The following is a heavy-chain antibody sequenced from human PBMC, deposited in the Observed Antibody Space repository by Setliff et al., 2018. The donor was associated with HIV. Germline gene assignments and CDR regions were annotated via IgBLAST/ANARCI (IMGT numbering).Heavy chain of an antibody. D-gene: IGHD3-22*01. CDR2: IYIGST. CDR1: GGSISSYY. J-gene: IGHJ3*01. CDR3: ARGDTYYHDSSGYVKSALDCFDV. V-gene: IGHV4-4*08. Sequence: SETLSLTCTVSGGSISSYYWSWIRQPPGKGLEWIGHIYIGSTNYNPSLKSRVTISAYTSKNQFSLKLNSVTAADTAVYHCARGDTYYHDSSGYVKSALDCFDVWGQGTMVT.